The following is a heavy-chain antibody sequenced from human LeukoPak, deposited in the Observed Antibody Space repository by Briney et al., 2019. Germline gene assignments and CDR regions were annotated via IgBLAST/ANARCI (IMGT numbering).Heavy chain of an antibody. CDR2: IRYDGSNK. CDR3: ARDGPPALGTTDAFDI. J-gene: IGHJ3*02. CDR1: GFTFSSYG. D-gene: IGHD7-27*01. Sequence: GGFLRLSCAASGFTFSSYGMHWVRQAPGKGLEWVAFIRYDGSNKYYADSVKGRFTISRDNSKNTLYLQMNSLRAEDTAVYYCARDGPPALGTTDAFDIWGQGTMVTVSS. V-gene: IGHV3-30*02.